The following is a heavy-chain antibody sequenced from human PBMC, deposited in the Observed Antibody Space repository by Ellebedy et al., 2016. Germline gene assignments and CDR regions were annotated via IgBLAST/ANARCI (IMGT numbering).Heavy chain of an antibody. Sequence: GESLKISCAASGFTFRNYWMHWVRQAPGKGLVWVSRISEDGSGTNYADSVRGRFTISRDNSKNTLYLQMNSLRAEDTAVYYCAKGATYYYDSSGYGGTWYFDLWGRGTLVTVSS. CDR2: ISEDGSGT. CDR1: GFTFRNYW. CDR3: AKGATYYYDSSGYGGTWYFDL. D-gene: IGHD3-22*01. V-gene: IGHV3-74*01. J-gene: IGHJ2*01.